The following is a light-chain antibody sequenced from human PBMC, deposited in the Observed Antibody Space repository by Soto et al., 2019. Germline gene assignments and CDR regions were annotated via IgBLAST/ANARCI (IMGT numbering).Light chain of an antibody. Sequence: IVLTQSPDTLSLSPGERATLSCRASQSVSSKYLAWYQQKLSQAPRLLIYDASRRATGIPDRFSGSGSGTDFTLTISRLEPEDFVVYYCQQYGRSQTFGQGTKVDIK. CDR1: QSVSSKY. CDR2: DAS. V-gene: IGKV3-20*01. J-gene: IGKJ1*01. CDR3: QQYGRSQT.